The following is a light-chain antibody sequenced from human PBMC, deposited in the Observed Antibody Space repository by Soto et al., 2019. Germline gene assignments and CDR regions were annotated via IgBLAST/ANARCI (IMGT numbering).Light chain of an antibody. Sequence: IGLTQSPGTLSLSPGERATLSCRASQSVSSSYLAWYQQKPGQAPRFLIYGTSSRATGIPARFSGSGSGTEFTLTISSRQSEDSAVYYCQQYKNWLALTFGGGTKVDI. CDR2: GTS. V-gene: IGKV3-20*01. CDR3: QQYKNWLALT. CDR1: QSVSSSY. J-gene: IGKJ4*01.